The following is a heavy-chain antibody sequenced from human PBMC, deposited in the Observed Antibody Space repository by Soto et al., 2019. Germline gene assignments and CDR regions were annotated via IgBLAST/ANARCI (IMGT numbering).Heavy chain of an antibody. CDR3: ARCYCSVGSCYTCWHFEL. D-gene: IGHD2-15*01. CDR1: GYSFNDYG. V-gene: IGHV1-18*01. J-gene: IGHJ2*01. Sequence: QVQLEQSGAEVKKPGASVRVSCKASGYSFNDYGMSWVRQAPGQGLEWMGWIGPYEGVTNHAQTFQGRVTMTVDTATTTAYMELRSLRSDDTAIYYCARCYCSVGSCYTCWHFELWGPGTRVTVTA. CDR2: IGPYEGVT.